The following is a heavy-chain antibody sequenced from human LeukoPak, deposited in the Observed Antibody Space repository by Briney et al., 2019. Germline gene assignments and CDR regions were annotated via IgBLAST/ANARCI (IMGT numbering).Heavy chain of an antibody. D-gene: IGHD5-18*01. CDR3: ARGDTAMVR. Sequence: SETLSLTCTVSGGSVSSYYWSWIRHTPGKGLEWIGYIYYSGSTNYNPSLKSRVTISVDTSKNQFSLKLSSVTAADTAVYYCARGDTAMVRWGQGTLVTVSS. CDR2: IYYSGST. J-gene: IGHJ4*02. CDR1: GGSVSSYY. V-gene: IGHV4-59*02.